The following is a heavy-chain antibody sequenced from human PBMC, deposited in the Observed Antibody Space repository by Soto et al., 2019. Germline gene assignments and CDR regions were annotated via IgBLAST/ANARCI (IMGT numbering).Heavy chain of an antibody. V-gene: IGHV3-23*01. CDR1: GFTFSSYA. J-gene: IGHJ6*02. Sequence: GGSLRLSCAASGFTFSSYAMSWVRQAPGKGLEWVSTVSGSGESTNYADSVKGRFTISADNSKSTLHLQMNSLRGEATAVYYCAKATNFGVGPVYYYYVMDVRGQGPTVTVS. CDR2: VSGSGEST. CDR3: AKATNFGVGPVYYYYVMDV. D-gene: IGHD3-3*01.